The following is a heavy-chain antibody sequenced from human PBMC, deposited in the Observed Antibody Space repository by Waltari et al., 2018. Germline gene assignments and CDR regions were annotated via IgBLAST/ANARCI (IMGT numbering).Heavy chain of an antibody. CDR3: ARAQRSFLHRLDY. CDR1: GFTFSSYA. CDR2: ISYDGSNK. D-gene: IGHD3-9*01. J-gene: IGHJ4*02. Sequence: QVQLVESGGGVVQPGRSLRLSCAASGFTFSSYARHWVRQAPGKGLEWVAVISYDGSNKYYADSVKGRFTISRDNSKNTLYLQMNSLRAEDTAVYYCARAQRSFLHRLDYWGQGTLVTVSS. V-gene: IGHV3-30*01.